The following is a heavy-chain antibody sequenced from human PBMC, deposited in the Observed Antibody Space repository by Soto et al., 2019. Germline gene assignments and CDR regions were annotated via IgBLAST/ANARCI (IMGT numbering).Heavy chain of an antibody. CDR2: ISAYNGNT. CDR3: ARASSSTWYKGSWFDP. CDR1: GYTFTSYG. Sequence: QVQLVQSGAEVKKPGASVKVSCKASGYTFTSYGISWVRQAPGQGLEWMGWISAYNGNTNYAQKLQGRVTMTTDTATSTAYMELRSLRSDDTAVYYCARASSSTWYKGSWFDPWGQGTLVTVSS. V-gene: IGHV1-18*01. D-gene: IGHD6-13*01. J-gene: IGHJ5*02.